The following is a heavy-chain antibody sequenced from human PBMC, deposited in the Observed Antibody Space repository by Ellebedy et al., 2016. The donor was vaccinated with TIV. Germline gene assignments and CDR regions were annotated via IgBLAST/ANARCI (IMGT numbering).Heavy chain of an antibody. CDR2: ITESGGNT. CDR1: GFTFRNNS. J-gene: IGHJ3*01. V-gene: IGHV3-23*01. CDR3: ARDPVGVGPAFDV. Sequence: GESLKISCAASGFTFRNNSMSWVRQAPGKGLEWVSSITESGGNTYYADSVKGRFTISRDNSKDTLFLQMNSLRAEDTAIYFCARDPVGVGPAFDVWGQGTMVTVSS. D-gene: IGHD4-23*01.